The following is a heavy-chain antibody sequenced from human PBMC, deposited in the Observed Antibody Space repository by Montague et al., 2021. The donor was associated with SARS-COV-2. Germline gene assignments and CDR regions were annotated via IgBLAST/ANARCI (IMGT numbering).Heavy chain of an antibody. CDR1: GGSFSDYH. CDR2: INYCGST. V-gene: IGHV4-34*01. Sequence: SETLSLTCAVYGGSFSDYHCTWIRQSPGGGLEWIGQINYCGSTKYNPSLRSRVTISIDTSKNQFSLKLTSVTAADTAVYYCARGAPGYWGQGTLVTVSS. CDR3: ARGAPGY. J-gene: IGHJ4*01.